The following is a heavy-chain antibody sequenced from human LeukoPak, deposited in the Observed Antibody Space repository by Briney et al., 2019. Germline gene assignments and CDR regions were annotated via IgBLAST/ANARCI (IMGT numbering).Heavy chain of an antibody. CDR3: ARHSEVSGSHSLEYYFDS. D-gene: IGHD1-26*01. Sequence: SETLSLTCTVSGGSISSYYWSWIRQPPGKGLEWMGFISNTGRTNYSPSLKSRVTMLLDTSRNQSSLKLSSVTAADTAVYYCARHSEVSGSHSLEYYFDSWGQGTLVTVSS. CDR1: GGSISSYY. V-gene: IGHV4-59*08. CDR2: ISNTGRT. J-gene: IGHJ4*02.